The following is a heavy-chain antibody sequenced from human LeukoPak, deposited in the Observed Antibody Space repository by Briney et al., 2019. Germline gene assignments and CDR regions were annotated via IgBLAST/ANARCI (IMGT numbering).Heavy chain of an antibody. J-gene: IGHJ4*02. D-gene: IGHD3-10*01. CDR2: IYYSGST. Sequence: SETLSLTCTVSGGSISSSSYYWGRLRQPPGKGLEWIGYIYYSGSTYYNPSLKSRVTIAVDTSKNQFSLKLSSVTAADTAVYYCARDPTDYYGSGSYYEGDYWGQGTLVTVSS. V-gene: IGHV4-30-4*08. CDR1: GGSISSSSYY. CDR3: ARDPTDYYGSGSYYEGDY.